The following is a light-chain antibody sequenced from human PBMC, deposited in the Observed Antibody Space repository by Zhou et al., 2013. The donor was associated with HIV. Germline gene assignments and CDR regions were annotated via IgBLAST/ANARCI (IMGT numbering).Light chain of an antibody. CDR2: GAS. CDR3: QQSYSTPRT. J-gene: IGKJ1*01. Sequence: DIQMTQSPSSVSASVGDRVTITCRASQAIANFLAWYQQKPGKVPKLLIYGASTLQSGVPSRFSGSGSGTDFTLTISSLQPEDFATYYCQQSYSTPRTFGQGTKVEIK. CDR1: QAIANF. V-gene: IGKV1-27*01.